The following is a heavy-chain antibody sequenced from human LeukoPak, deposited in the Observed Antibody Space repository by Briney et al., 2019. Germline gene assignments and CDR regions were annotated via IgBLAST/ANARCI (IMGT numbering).Heavy chain of an antibody. CDR3: ARGYYGDPVAFDY. CDR1: GFTFTSYN. J-gene: IGHJ4*02. V-gene: IGHV3-74*03. Sequence: GGSLRLSCAASGFTFTSYNMHWVRQVSGKGLVWVSRITTGVSTTMYADSVKGRFTISRDNAENTVHLQMSSLRAEDTAIYYCARGYYGDPVAFDYWGQGTLVTASS. D-gene: IGHD3-10*01. CDR2: ITTGVSTT.